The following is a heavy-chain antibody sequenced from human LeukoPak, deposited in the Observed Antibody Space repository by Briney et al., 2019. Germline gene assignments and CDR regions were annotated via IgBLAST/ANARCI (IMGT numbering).Heavy chain of an antibody. Sequence: GGSLRLSCAASGFTFSSYEMNWVRQAPGKGLEWISYISSSNTIYYAASVKGRFTISRDNANNSLYLQMNSLRAEDTAVYYCARDHYYGPGSFDYWGQGTLVTVSS. CDR1: GFTFSSYE. CDR3: ARDHYYGPGSFDY. V-gene: IGHV3-48*03. D-gene: IGHD3-10*01. CDR2: ISSSNTI. J-gene: IGHJ4*02.